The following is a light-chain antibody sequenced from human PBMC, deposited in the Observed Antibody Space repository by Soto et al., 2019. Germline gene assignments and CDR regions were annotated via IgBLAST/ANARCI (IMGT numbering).Light chain of an antibody. CDR1: QDISNS. J-gene: IGKJ2*01. Sequence: DIQMTQSPSSLSASVGDRVTFTCQASQDISNSLNWYQQKPGKAPKLLIYDASNLEVGVPIRFRGSGSGTEFTFTIRSLHPEDFATYYCQQYDSLPPTFGLGTRLEMK. CDR3: QQYDSLPPT. CDR2: DAS. V-gene: IGKV1-33*01.